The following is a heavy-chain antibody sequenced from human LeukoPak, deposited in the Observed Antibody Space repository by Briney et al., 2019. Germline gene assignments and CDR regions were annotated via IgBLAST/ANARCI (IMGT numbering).Heavy chain of an antibody. CDR1: GFTVSSNY. Sequence: GGSLRLSCAASGFTVSSNYMSWVRQAPGKGLEWVSVIYSGGSTYYADSVKGRFPISRDNSKNTLYLQMNSLRAEDTAVYYCAKDRGSIQLPFDYWGQGTLVTVSS. V-gene: IGHV3-53*01. CDR3: AKDRGSIQLPFDY. J-gene: IGHJ4*02. CDR2: IYSGGST. D-gene: IGHD5-18*01.